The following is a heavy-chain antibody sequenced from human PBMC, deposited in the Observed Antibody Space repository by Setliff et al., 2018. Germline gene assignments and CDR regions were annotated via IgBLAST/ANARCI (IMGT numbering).Heavy chain of an antibody. CDR3: ARGAYCSGGSCYGTRRY. CDR2: ISASGGST. J-gene: IGHJ4*02. V-gene: IGHV3-21*01. CDR1: GFTFSSNN. Sequence: PGGSLRLSCAASGFTFSSNNMHWVRQAPGKGLEWVSAISASGGSTYYADSVKGRFTISRDNAKKSLYLQMNSLRAEDTAVYYCARGAYCSGGSCYGTRRYWGQGTLVTVSS. D-gene: IGHD2-15*01.